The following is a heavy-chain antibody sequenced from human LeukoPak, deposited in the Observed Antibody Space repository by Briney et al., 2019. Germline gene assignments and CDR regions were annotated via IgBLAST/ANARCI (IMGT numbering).Heavy chain of an antibody. CDR3: ARDRVWFGVDPTSYYYGMDV. D-gene: IGHD3-10*01. Sequence: SQTLSLTCAISGDSVSSNSAAWNWIRQSPSRGLEWLGRTYYGSKWYNDYAVSVKSRITINPDTSKNQFSLQLNSVTPEDTAVYYCARDRVWFGVDPTSYYYGMDVWGQGTTVTVSS. V-gene: IGHV6-1*01. CDR1: GDSVSSNSAA. CDR2: TYYGSKWYN. J-gene: IGHJ6*02.